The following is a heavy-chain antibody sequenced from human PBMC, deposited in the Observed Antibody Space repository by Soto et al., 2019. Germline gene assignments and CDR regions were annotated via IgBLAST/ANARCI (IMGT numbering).Heavy chain of an antibody. V-gene: IGHV3-21*01. CDR3: ARDRGWDWYSSGWSNWFDP. D-gene: IGHD6-19*01. J-gene: IGHJ5*02. CDR1: GFTFSSYS. Sequence: EVQLVESGGGLVKPGGSMRLSCAASGFTFSSYSMNWVRQAPGKGLEWVSSISSSSSYIYYADSVKGRFTISRDNAKNSLYMQMDSLRAEDTAVYYCARDRGWDWYSSGWSNWFDPWGQGTLVTVSS. CDR2: ISSSSSYI.